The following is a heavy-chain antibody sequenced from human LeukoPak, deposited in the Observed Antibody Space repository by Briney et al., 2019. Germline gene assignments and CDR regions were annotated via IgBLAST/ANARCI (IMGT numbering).Heavy chain of an antibody. CDR1: GYTFTGYY. D-gene: IGHD3-3*01. CDR2: INPNSGGTNPNSGGT. CDR3: ARSLDFGVVPGGWFDP. Sequence: ASVKVSCKTSGYTFTGYYIHWVRQAPGQGLEWMGWINPNSGGTNPNSGGTNYAQKFQGRVTMTRDTSISTAYMELSRLRSDDTAVYYCARSLDFGVVPGGWFDPRGQGTLVTVSS. V-gene: IGHV1-2*02. J-gene: IGHJ5*02.